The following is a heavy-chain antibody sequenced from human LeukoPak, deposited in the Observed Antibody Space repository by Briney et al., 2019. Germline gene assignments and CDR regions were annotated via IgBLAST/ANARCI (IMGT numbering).Heavy chain of an antibody. CDR2: INPKSGGT. J-gene: IGHJ4*02. V-gene: IGHV1-2*02. D-gene: IGHD5-18*01. CDR1: GYSFTGYY. Sequence: ASVKVSCKASGYSFTGYYLDWVRQAPGQGLEWMGWINPKSGGTNYAQKFQGRVTVTRDTSISTAYMSLSRLRSDDTAVYYCARGAGEGYTYGRYYFDYRGQGTLVTVSS. CDR3: ARGAGEGYTYGRYYFDY.